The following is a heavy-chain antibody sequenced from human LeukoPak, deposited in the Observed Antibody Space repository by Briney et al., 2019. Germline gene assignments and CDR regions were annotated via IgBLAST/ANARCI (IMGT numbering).Heavy chain of an antibody. CDR3: ARSPWSGYVYQGMDV. CDR2: ISYDGNYK. V-gene: IGHV3-30-3*01. D-gene: IGHD3-3*01. CDR1: GFTFSSCA. J-gene: IGHJ6*02. Sequence: GRSLRLSCAASGFTFSSCAVHWVRQAPGKGLEWVADISYDGNYKYYADSVKGRFTISRDSSKNTVYLQMNSLRAEDTAVYYCARSPWSGYVYQGMDVWGQGTTVTVSS.